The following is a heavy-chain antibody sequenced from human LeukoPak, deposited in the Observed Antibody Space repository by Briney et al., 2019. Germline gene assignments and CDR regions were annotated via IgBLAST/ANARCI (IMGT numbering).Heavy chain of an antibody. CDR2: ISWNSGSI. J-gene: IGHJ6*02. D-gene: IGHD6-19*01. V-gene: IGHV3-9*01. CDR3: AKDLVPGIAVAGSPQYYYGMDV. Sequence: PGGSLRLSCAASGFTFDDYAMHWVRQAPGKGLEWVSGISWNSGSIGYADSVKGRFTISRDNAKNSLYLQMNSLRAEDTALYYCAKDLVPGIAVAGSPQYYYGMDVWGQGTTVTVSS. CDR1: GFTFDDYA.